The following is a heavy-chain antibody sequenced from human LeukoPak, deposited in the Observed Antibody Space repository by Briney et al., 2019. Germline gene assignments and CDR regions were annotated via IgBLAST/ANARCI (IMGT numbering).Heavy chain of an antibody. J-gene: IGHJ5*02. D-gene: IGHD3-3*01. CDR1: GDTFTGYY. Sequence: ASVKVSCKAYGDTFTGYYMHWVRQAPGQGLEWMGRINPNSGGTNYAQKFQGRVTRTMGTSISTAYMELSRLRSDDTAVYYCARDRNDFWSGYYNWFDPWGQGTLVTVSS. CDR3: ARDRNDFWSGYYNWFDP. CDR2: INPNSGGT. V-gene: IGHV1-2*06.